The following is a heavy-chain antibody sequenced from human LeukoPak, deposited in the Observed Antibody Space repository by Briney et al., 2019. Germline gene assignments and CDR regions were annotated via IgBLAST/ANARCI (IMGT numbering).Heavy chain of an antibody. Sequence: GSSVKVSYKASGGTFSSYAISWVRQATGQGLEWMGGIIPIFGTANYAQKFQGRVTITADESTSTAYMELSSLRSEDTAVYYCAREGPKGRDYWGQGTLVTVSS. V-gene: IGHV1-69*01. CDR3: AREGPKGRDY. CDR2: IIPIFGTA. J-gene: IGHJ4*02. CDR1: GGTFSSYA.